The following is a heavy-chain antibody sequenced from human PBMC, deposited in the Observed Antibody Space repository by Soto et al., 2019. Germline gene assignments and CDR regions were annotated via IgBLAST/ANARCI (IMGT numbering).Heavy chain of an antibody. CDR1: GFTFSSYA. D-gene: IGHD2-2*01. J-gene: IGHJ4*02. Sequence: GGSLRLSCAASGFTFSSYAMSWVRQAPGKGLEWVSAISGSGGSTYYADSVKGRFTISGDNSKNTLYLQMNSLRAEDTAVYYCATSLGYCSSTSCYLRFDYWGQGTLVTVSS. CDR3: ATSLGYCSSTSCYLRFDY. V-gene: IGHV3-23*01. CDR2: ISGSGGST.